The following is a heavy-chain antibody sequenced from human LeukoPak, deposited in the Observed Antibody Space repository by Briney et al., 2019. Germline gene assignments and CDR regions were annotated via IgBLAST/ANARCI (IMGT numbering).Heavy chain of an antibody. CDR2: IYYSGST. D-gene: IGHD5-12*01. Sequence: SETLSLTCTVSGGSISSYYWSWIRQPPGKGLEWIGYIYYSGSTNYNPSLKSRVTISVDTSKNQFSLKLSSVTAADTAVYYCARRGYSGYDSILYYYYGMGVWGQGTTVTVSS. CDR1: GGSISSYY. V-gene: IGHV4-59*08. CDR3: ARRGYSGYDSILYYYYGMGV. J-gene: IGHJ6*02.